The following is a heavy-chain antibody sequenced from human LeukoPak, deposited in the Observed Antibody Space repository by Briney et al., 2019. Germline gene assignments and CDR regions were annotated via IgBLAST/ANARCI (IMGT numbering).Heavy chain of an antibody. CDR3: ARHGDYGPWYFDL. J-gene: IGHJ2*01. CDR2: IYASGST. CDR1: GGSISSYY. Sequence: SETLSLTCTVSGGSISSYYWSWFRQPPGKGLEWIGYIYASGSTNYNPPLKSRVTISVDTSKNQFSLKLSPVTAADTAVYYCARHGDYGPWYFDLWGRGTLVTVSS. V-gene: IGHV4-4*09. D-gene: IGHD4-17*01.